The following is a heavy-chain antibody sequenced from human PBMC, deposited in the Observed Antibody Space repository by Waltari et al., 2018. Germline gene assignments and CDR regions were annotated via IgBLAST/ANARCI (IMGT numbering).Heavy chain of an antibody. CDR1: GGSISSHY. Sequence: QVQLQESGPGLVKPSETLSLTCTVSGGSISSHYWNWIRQPPGKGLEWIGYIYYSGSTNYNPSLKSRVTISVDTSKNQFSLKLSSVTAADTAVYYCARDAGDFWSGYLNWFDPWGQGTLVTVSS. CDR2: IYYSGST. CDR3: ARDAGDFWSGYLNWFDP. D-gene: IGHD3-3*01. J-gene: IGHJ5*02. V-gene: IGHV4-59*11.